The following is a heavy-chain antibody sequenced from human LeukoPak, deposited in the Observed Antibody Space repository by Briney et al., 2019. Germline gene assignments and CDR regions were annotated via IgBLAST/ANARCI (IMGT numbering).Heavy chain of an antibody. Sequence: GASVKVSCKASGGTFSSYAISWVRQAPGQGLEWMGRIIPILGIANYAQKFQGRVTITADKSTSTAYMELSSLRSEDTAVYYCARNYDSSGYPFDYWGQGTLVTVSS. V-gene: IGHV1-69*04. J-gene: IGHJ4*02. CDR3: ARNYDSSGYPFDY. D-gene: IGHD3-22*01. CDR1: GGTFSSYA. CDR2: IIPILGIA.